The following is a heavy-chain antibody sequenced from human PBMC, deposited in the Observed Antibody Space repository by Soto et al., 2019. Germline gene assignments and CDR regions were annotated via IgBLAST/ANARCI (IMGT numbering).Heavy chain of an antibody. V-gene: IGHV4-59*08. CDR1: GGSISSYY. Sequence: SETLSLTCTVSGGSISSYYWSWIRQPPGKGLEWIGYIYYSGSTNYNPSLKSRVTISVDTSKNQFSLKLSSVTAADTAVYYCAATYYYGSGSSTDYYYYGMDVWGQGTTVTVSS. CDR2: IYYSGST. CDR3: AATYYYGSGSSTDYYYYGMDV. D-gene: IGHD3-10*01. J-gene: IGHJ6*02.